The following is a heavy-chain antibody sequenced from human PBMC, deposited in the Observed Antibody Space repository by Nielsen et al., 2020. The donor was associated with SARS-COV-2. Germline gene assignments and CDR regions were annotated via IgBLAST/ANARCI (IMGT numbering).Heavy chain of an antibody. J-gene: IGHJ4*02. V-gene: IGHV3-73*01. CDR2: IRSKANSYAT. D-gene: IGHD1-26*01. Sequence: GESLKISCAASGFTFSGSAMHWVRQASGKGLEWVGRIRSKANSYATAYAASVKGRFTISRDDSKNTAYLQMNSLKTEDTAVYYCTRPVWESDYWGQGTLVTVSS. CDR3: TRPVWESDY. CDR1: GFTFSGSA.